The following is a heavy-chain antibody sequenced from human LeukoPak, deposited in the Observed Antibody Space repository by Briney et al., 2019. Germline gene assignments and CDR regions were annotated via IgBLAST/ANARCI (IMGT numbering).Heavy chain of an antibody. CDR1: GFIVSSDY. Sequence: GGSLRLSCVASGFIVSSDYMSWVRQAPGKGLEWVSVIYSGGRTYYADSVKGRFTISRDNSKNTLYLQMNSLRAEDTAVYYCARGNSGCSYVEYYYGMDVWGQGTTVTVSS. CDR2: IYSGGRT. J-gene: IGHJ6*02. CDR3: ARGNSGCSYVEYYYGMDV. D-gene: IGHD1-26*01. V-gene: IGHV3-53*01.